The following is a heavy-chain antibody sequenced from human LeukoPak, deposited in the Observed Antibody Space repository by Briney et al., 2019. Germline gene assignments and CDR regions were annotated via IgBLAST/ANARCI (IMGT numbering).Heavy chain of an antibody. V-gene: IGHV5-51*01. CDR1: GYSFTSYW. J-gene: IGHJ6*02. CDR3: ARQTPYSSGWYHYYGMDV. D-gene: IGHD6-19*01. CDR2: IYPGDSDT. Sequence: GEPLKISCKGSGYSFTSYWIGWVRQMPGKGLEWMGIIYPGDSDTRYSPSFQGQVTISADKSISTAYLQWSSLKASDTAMYYCARQTPYSSGWYHYYGMDVWGQGTTVTVSS.